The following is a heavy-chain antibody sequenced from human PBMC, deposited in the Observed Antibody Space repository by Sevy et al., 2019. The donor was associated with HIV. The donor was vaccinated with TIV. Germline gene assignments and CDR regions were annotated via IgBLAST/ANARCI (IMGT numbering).Heavy chain of an antibody. Sequence: SETLSLTCAVSGYSISSGYYWGWIRQPPGKGLEWIGSIYHSGSTYYNPSLKSRVTISVDTSKNQFSLKLSPVTAADTAVYYCAREGPGYCTNGVCGRATDYWGQGTLVTVSS. D-gene: IGHD2-8*01. V-gene: IGHV4-38-2*02. J-gene: IGHJ4*02. CDR1: GYSISSGYY. CDR3: AREGPGYCTNGVCGRATDY. CDR2: IYHSGST.